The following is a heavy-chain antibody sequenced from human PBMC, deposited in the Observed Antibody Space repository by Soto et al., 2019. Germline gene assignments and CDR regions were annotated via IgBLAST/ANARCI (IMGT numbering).Heavy chain of an antibody. Sequence: GGSLRLSCTTSGITFSSYAMSWVRQAPGKGLEWVSSILGSGGSTYYADSVKGRFTISRDNSKNTLYLQMNSLRAEDTAVYYCAKDLGSCYDANFNTWGKGTLVTVSS. CDR2: ILGSGGST. CDR3: AKDLGSCYDANFNT. D-gene: IGHD2-15*01. V-gene: IGHV3-23*01. J-gene: IGHJ5*02. CDR1: GITFSSYA.